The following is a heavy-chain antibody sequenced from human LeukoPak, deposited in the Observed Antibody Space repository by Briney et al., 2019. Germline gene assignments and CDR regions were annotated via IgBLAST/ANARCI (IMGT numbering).Heavy chain of an antibody. Sequence: GGSLRLSCAASGFTFSGSAMHWVRQASGKGLEWVGRIRSKANSYATAYAASVKGRFTISRDDSKNTAYLQMNSLKTEDTAVYYCTRRDPQSYSSGWYVDYYYMDVWGKGTTVTDSS. CDR2: IRSKANSYAT. V-gene: IGHV3-73*01. CDR1: GFTFSGSA. D-gene: IGHD6-19*01. J-gene: IGHJ6*03. CDR3: TRRDPQSYSSGWYVDYYYMDV.